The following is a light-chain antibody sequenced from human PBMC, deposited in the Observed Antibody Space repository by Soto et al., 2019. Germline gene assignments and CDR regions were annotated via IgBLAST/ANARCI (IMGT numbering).Light chain of an antibody. Sequence: SECRSLWQPNTITKSGTSSDVGAYNYVSWYQQYPGKAPKLMIYHVTDRPSGVSNRFSGSKSGNTASLTISGLQAEDEADYYCCSYTTSNTFVFGTGTKVTVL. J-gene: IGLJ1*01. CDR2: HVT. CDR1: SSDVGAYNY. CDR3: CSYTTSNTFV. V-gene: IGLV2-14*04.